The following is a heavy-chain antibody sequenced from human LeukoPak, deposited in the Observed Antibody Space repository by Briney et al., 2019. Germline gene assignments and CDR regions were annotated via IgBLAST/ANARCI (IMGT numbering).Heavy chain of an antibody. CDR3: AKAYYGSGSYYYYYYGMDV. CDR1: GFTFSSYG. D-gene: IGHD3-10*01. J-gene: IGHJ6*04. V-gene: IGHV3-30*18. Sequence: PGGSLRLSCAASGFTFSSYGMHWFRQAPGKGLEWVAVISYDGSNKYYADSVKGRFTISRDNSKNTLYLQMNSLRAEDTAVYYCAKAYYGSGSYYYYYYGMDVWGKGTTVTVSS. CDR2: ISYDGSNK.